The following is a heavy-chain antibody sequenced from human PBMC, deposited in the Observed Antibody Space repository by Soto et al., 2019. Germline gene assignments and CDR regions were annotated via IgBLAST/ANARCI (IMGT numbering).Heavy chain of an antibody. J-gene: IGHJ6*02. CDR1: GFTFSSYG. D-gene: IGHD3-22*01. Sequence: GGSLRLSCAASGFTFSSYGMHWVRQAPGKGLEWVAVISYDGSNKYYADSVKGRFTISRDNSKNTLYLQMNSLRAEDTAVYYCAKPAYYYDSSGYYYRVEYYYYGMDVWGQGTTVTVSS. V-gene: IGHV3-30*18. CDR2: ISYDGSNK. CDR3: AKPAYYYDSSGYYYRVEYYYYGMDV.